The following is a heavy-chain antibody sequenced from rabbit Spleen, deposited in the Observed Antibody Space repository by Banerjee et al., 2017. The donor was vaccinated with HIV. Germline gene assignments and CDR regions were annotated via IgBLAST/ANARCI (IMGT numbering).Heavy chain of an antibody. Sequence: QSLEESGGDLVKPGASLTLTCTASGFSFSTSDYMRWVRQAPGKGLEWISCIAGSSSAFTYSATWAKGRFTCSKTSSTTVTLQMTSLTVADTATYFCARDTGSSFSSYGMDLWGQGTLVTVS. V-gene: IGHV1S40*01. CDR3: ARDTGSSFSSYGMDL. CDR2: IAGSSSAFT. J-gene: IGHJ6*01. CDR1: GFSFSTSDY. D-gene: IGHD8-1*01.